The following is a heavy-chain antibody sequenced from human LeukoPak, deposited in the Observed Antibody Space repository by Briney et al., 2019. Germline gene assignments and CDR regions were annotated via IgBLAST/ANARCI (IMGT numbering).Heavy chain of an antibody. V-gene: IGHV3-30*19. D-gene: IGHD3-22*01. CDR3: ARDYDSSGYYYGNWFDP. CDR1: GFTFSNYG. Sequence: PGGSLRLSCAASGFTFSNYGMHWVRQAPGKGLEWVAVISYDGSNKYYADSVKGRFTISRDNSKNTLYLQMNSLRAEDTAVYYCARDYDSSGYYYGNWFDPWGQGTLVTVSS. CDR2: ISYDGSNK. J-gene: IGHJ5*02.